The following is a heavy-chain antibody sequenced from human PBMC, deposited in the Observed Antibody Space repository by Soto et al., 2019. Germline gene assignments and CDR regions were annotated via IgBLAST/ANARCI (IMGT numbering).Heavy chain of an antibody. Sequence: SETLSLTCAVYGGSFSGYYWSWIRQPPGKGLEWIGEINHSGSTNYNPSLKSRVTISVDTSKNQFSLKLSSVTAADTAVYYCARGPDHSSSWYDWFDPWGQGTLVTVSS. CDR2: INHSGST. J-gene: IGHJ5*02. D-gene: IGHD6-13*01. CDR3: ARGPDHSSSWYDWFDP. V-gene: IGHV4-34*01. CDR1: GGSFSGYY.